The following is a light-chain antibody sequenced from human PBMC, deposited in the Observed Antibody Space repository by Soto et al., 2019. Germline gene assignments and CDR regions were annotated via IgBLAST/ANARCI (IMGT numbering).Light chain of an antibody. V-gene: IGLV2-14*01. J-gene: IGLJ1*01. CDR2: DVS. CDR1: SSDVGGYNY. CDR3: SSYTSSSTPYV. Sequence: QSALTQPASVSGSPGQSITLSCTGTSSDVGGYNYVSWYQQHPGKAPKLMIYDVSNRPSGVSNRFSGSKSGNTASLTISGLQAEDEADYYCSSYTSSSTPYVFGTGTKLTVL.